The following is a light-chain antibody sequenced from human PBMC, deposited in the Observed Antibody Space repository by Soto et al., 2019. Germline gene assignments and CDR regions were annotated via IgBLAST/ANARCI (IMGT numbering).Light chain of an antibody. Sequence: QSVLTQPASVSGSPGQSIAISCTGTSSDVGGYDYVSWYQQHPGKAPKLMIYDVSNRPSGVSSRFSGSKSGNTASLTISGLQAEDEADYYCNSYTSASTPLVFGGGTKLTVL. J-gene: IGLJ2*01. CDR3: NSYTSASTPLV. CDR2: DVS. CDR1: SSDVGGYDY. V-gene: IGLV2-14*01.